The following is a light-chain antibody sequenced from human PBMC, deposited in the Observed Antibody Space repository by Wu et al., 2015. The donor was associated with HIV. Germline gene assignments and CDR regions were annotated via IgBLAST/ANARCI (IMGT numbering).Light chain of an antibody. CDR2: DTS. V-gene: IGKV3-20*01. CDR1: QSFNSNY. Sequence: EIVLTQSPGTLSLSQGEGATLSCRASQSFNSNYLAWYQQKPGQTPRLLIYDTSNRATGISDRFTGSGSGTDFTLTISRLEPEDFAVYYCQQYDRSPPLYSFGQGTKLEIK. J-gene: IGKJ2*03. CDR3: QQYDRSPPLYS.